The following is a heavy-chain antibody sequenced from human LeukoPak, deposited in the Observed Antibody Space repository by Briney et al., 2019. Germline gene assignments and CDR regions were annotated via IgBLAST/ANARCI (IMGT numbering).Heavy chain of an antibody. J-gene: IGHJ4*02. CDR2: ISSSSSAI. CDR3: AREHYSYGFDY. CDR1: GFTFSTYN. V-gene: IGHV3-48*01. D-gene: IGHD5-18*01. Sequence: GGSLRLSCAASGFTFSTYNMNWVRQAPGKGLEWVSFISSSSSAIYYADSVKGRFTIARDNSKNTLYLQMNSLRAEDTAVYYCAREHYSYGFDYWGQGTLVTVSS.